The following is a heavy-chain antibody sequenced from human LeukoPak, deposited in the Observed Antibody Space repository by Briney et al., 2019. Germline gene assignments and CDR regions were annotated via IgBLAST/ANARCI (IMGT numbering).Heavy chain of an antibody. CDR3: AKDGHSSGWMELAFDY. CDR2: ISNDGSNK. J-gene: IGHJ4*02. D-gene: IGHD6-19*01. Sequence: PGRSLRLSCAASGFTFGSYGMHWVRQAPGKGLEWIVVISNDGSNKYYADSVKGRFTISRDNYKKTMHLQMNSLRAEDTAVYYCAKDGHSSGWMELAFDYWGQGTLVTVSS. CDR1: GFTFGSYG. V-gene: IGHV3-30*18.